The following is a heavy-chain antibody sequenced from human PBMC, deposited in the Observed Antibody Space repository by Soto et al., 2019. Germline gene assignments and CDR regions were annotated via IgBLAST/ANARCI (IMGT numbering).Heavy chain of an antibody. CDR1: GFTFSSYA. CDR3: AKVRVWAVAGAFDY. V-gene: IGHV3-23*01. J-gene: IGHJ4*02. D-gene: IGHD6-19*01. CDR2: ISGSGGGT. Sequence: EVQLLESGGGLVQPGGSLRLSCAASGFTFSSYAMSWVRQAPGKGLEWVSAISGSGGGTYYADSVKGRFTISRDNSKTTLYLQMNSLRAEDTAVYYCAKVRVWAVAGAFDYWGQGTLVTVSS.